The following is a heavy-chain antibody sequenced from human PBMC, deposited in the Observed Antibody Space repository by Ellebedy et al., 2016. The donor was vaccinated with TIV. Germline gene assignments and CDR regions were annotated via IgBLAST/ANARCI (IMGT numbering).Heavy chain of an antibody. CDR3: ARDHMGSYEY. CDR2: INPKTVYI. CDR1: GYIFTDQR. D-gene: IGHD3-10*01. V-gene: IGHV1-2*02. J-gene: IGHJ4*02. Sequence: AASVKVSCKASGYIFTDQRVEWVRQAPGQGLEGMGWINPKTVYIHYVQRFQGRVTMTRDKSINTVYMELDRLTSDDTAVYYCARDHMGSYEYWGQGTRVTVSS.